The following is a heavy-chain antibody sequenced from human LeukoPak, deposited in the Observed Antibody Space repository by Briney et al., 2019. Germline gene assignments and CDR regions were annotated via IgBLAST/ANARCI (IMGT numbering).Heavy chain of an antibody. D-gene: IGHD6-19*01. V-gene: IGHV3-23*01. CDR1: GFTFSSSA. Sequence: GGSLRLSCAASGFTFSSSAMSWVRRAPGKGLEWLSGISGSGGGTYYADSVKGRFTISRDDSKNTLYLQMHSLRAEDTAVYYCAKSGGSSGWLYWGQGTLVTVSS. CDR3: AKSGGSSGWLY. J-gene: IGHJ4*02. CDR2: ISGSGGGT.